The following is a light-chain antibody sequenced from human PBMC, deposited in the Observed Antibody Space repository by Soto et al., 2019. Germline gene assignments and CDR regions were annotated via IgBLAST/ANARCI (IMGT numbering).Light chain of an antibody. CDR1: QGISSN. CDR3: LQYNNDPLT. V-gene: IGKV1-9*01. J-gene: IGKJ4*01. CDR2: VAS. Sequence: DIQLTQSPSFLSASVGDRVTITCRASQGISSNLAWYQQKPVKAPKLLIYVASTLHSGVPSRFSGSGSGTEFTFTISSLQPEDFATYYCLQYNNDPLTFGGGTKVEIK.